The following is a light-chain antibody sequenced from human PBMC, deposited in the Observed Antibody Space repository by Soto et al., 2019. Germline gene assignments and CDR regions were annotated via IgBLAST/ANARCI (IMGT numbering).Light chain of an antibody. CDR2: KAS. V-gene: IGKV1-5*03. CDR3: QQYNSYSEA. Sequence: DIQMTQSPSTLSASIGDRVTIICRASESISIWLAWYQQKPGKAPKLLIYKASTLKSGVPSRFSGSGSGTEFTLTISSLQPDDFATYYCQQYNSYSEAFGQGTKVDIK. J-gene: IGKJ1*01. CDR1: ESISIW.